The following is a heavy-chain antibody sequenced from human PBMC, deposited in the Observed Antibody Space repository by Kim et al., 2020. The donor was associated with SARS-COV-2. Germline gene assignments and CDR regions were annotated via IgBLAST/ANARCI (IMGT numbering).Heavy chain of an antibody. D-gene: IGHD2-8*01. CDR1: GYDFATHG. J-gene: IGHJ1*01. V-gene: IGHV1-18*01. CDR3: ARVTCINGVCSEYFHY. Sequence: ASVKVSCKASGYDFATHGISWVRQAPGQGPEWMGWSSTFNGNTKSAKKFQGRVTMTTDTSTGTAHMELRRLRPDDTAVYFCARVTCINGVCSEYFHYWGQGTLLTVSS. CDR2: SSTFNGNT.